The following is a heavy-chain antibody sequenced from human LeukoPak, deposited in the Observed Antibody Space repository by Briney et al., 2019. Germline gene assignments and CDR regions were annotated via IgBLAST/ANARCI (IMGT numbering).Heavy chain of an antibody. Sequence: SETLSLTCTVSGGSISSSSYYWGWIRQPPGKGLEWIGSIYYSGSTYYNPSLKSRVTISVDTSKNQFSPKLSSVTAADTAVYYCARHPQQWPGEGYWGQGTLVTVSS. J-gene: IGHJ4*02. CDR3: ARHPQQWPGEGY. CDR2: IYYSGST. CDR1: GGSISSSSYY. V-gene: IGHV4-39*01. D-gene: IGHD6-19*01.